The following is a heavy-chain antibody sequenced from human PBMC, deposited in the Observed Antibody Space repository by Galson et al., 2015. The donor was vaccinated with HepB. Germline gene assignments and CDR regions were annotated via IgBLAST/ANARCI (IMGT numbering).Heavy chain of an antibody. CDR3: AKDSLRDYFGSGTLWAFDV. CDR2: ISGSGAGT. V-gene: IGHV3-23*01. D-gene: IGHD3-10*01. J-gene: IGHJ3*01. Sequence: SLRLSCAASGFTFTNFAMNWVRQAPGKGLEWVSGISGSGAGTYYADSAKGRFTISRDNSKNTLYLQMSSLRAEDTAIYYCAKDSLRDYFGSGTLWAFDVWGQGTMVTVSS. CDR1: GFTFTNFA.